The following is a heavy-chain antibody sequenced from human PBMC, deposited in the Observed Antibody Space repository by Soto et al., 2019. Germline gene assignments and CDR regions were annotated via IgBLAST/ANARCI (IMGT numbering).Heavy chain of an antibody. CDR2: ISFDGSDT. V-gene: IGHV3-33*01. CDR3: ARDHDNRSWYGYLDY. J-gene: IGHJ4*02. D-gene: IGHD6-13*01. CDR1: GFTFNSNA. Sequence: GGSLRLSCAASGFTFNSNARHWVRQAPGKGLEWVAVISFDGSDTFYGDSVKGRFTISRDNSENTLYLQMNSLRAEDTAVYYCARDHDNRSWYGYLDYWGQGTLVTVSS.